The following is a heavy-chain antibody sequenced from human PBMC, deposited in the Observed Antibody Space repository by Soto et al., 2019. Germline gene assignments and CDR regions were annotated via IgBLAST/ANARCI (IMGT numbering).Heavy chain of an antibody. D-gene: IGHD3-10*01. CDR1: GGSFSGYY. Sequence: SETLSLTCAVYGGSFSGYYWSWIRQPPGKGLEWIGEINHSGSTNYNPSLKSRVTISVDTSKNQFSLKLSSVTAADTAVYYCARGYGSGSYYQIPRGRWFDPWGQGTLVTVSS. V-gene: IGHV4-34*01. J-gene: IGHJ5*02. CDR2: INHSGST. CDR3: ARGYGSGSYYQIPRGRWFDP.